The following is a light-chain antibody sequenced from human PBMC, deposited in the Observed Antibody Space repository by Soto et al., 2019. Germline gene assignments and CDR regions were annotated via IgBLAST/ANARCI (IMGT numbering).Light chain of an antibody. J-gene: IGKJ4*01. V-gene: IGKV2-24*01. Sequence: DIVMTQTALYSPVTLGQPASISCRSSQSPVHSDGNTYLSWLHQRPGQPPRLLIYKISNRFSGVPDSFSGREAGSDFTLDISRVDAEDVGVYYCMQTTPFPLTFGGGTKAEIE. CDR3: MQTTPFPLT. CDR2: KIS. CDR1: QSPVHSDGNTY.